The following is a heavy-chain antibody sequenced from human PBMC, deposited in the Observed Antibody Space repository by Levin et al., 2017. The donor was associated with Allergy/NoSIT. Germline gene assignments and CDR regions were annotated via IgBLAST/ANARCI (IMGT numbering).Heavy chain of an antibody. J-gene: IGHJ4*02. CDR2: ISSSGSTI. D-gene: IGHD2-15*01. CDR1: GFTFSDYY. CDR3: ACRYCSGGSCYSSDY. V-gene: IGHV3-11*01. Sequence: GGSLRLSCAASGFTFSDYYMSWIRQAPGKGLEWVSYISSSGSTIYYADSVKGRFTISRDNAKNSLYLQMNSLRAEDTAVYYCACRYCSGGSCYSSDYWGQGTLVTVSS.